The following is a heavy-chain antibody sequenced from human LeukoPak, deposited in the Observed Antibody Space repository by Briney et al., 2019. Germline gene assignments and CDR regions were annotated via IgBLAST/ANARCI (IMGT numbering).Heavy chain of an antibody. CDR1: GFSLRTSGMC. D-gene: IGHD5-24*01. CDR3: EWICDGSPLDY. Sequence: SGPALVKPTQTLTLTCTFSGFSLRTSGMCVSWIRQPPGKALEWLARIDWDDDKFYSTSLKTRLTISKDTSKNQVVLTMTNMDPVDTATYYCEWICDGSPLDYWGQGTLVTVSS. V-gene: IGHV2-70*17. CDR2: IDWDDDK. J-gene: IGHJ4*02.